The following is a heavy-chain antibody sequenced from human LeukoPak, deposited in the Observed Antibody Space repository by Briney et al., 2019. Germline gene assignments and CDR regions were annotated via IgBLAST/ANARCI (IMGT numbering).Heavy chain of an antibody. CDR2: INGDGIGA. J-gene: IGHJ4*02. V-gene: IGHV3-74*01. D-gene: IGHD3-10*01. CDR3: AKDQARVRGVFDY. Sequence: PGGSLRLSCAASGFTFNNYWMHWVRQAPGKGLVWVSRINGDGIGATYADSVKGRFTISRDNSKNTLYLQMNSLRAEDTAVYYCAKDQARVRGVFDYWGQGTLVTVSS. CDR1: GFTFNNYW.